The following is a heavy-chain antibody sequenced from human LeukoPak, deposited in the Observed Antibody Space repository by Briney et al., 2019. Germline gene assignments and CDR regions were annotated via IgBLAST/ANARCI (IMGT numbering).Heavy chain of an antibody. Sequence: PSETLCLTRGVSGHSISRGYFWAWIRQPPGKAPEWTGTIDYSGSTYYNPFLKGRVTMSLDKSKNQFSLKLESVTAADTAVYYCARMALSTTPAYPSREHGYNWFDPWGQGILVTVSS. CDR2: IDYSGST. V-gene: IGHV4-38-2*01. CDR3: ARMALSTTPAYPSREHGYNWFDP. J-gene: IGHJ5*02. CDR1: GHSISRGYF. D-gene: IGHD1/OR15-1a*01.